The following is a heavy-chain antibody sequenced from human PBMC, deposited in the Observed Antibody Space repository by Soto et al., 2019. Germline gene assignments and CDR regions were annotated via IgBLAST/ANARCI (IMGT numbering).Heavy chain of an antibody. CDR3: ARGGCTNGVCYSRPSYYGLDV. Sequence: SETLSLTCAVYGGSFSGYYWSWIRQPPGKGLEWIGEINHSGSTNYNPSLKSRVTISVDTSKNQFSLKLSSVTAADTAVYYCARGGCTNGVCYSRPSYYGLDVWGLGTTLSVSS. CDR2: INHSGST. D-gene: IGHD2-8*01. J-gene: IGHJ6*02. CDR1: GGSFSGYY. V-gene: IGHV4-34*01.